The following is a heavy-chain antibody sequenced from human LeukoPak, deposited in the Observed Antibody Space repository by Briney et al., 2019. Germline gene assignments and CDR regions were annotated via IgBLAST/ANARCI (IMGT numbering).Heavy chain of an antibody. D-gene: IGHD5-18*01. CDR1: GGSISSGGYY. V-gene: IGHV4-30-2*01. CDR3: ARHKAPDTAMVTVLNAFDI. J-gene: IGHJ3*02. CDR2: IYHSGCT. Sequence: SETLSLTCTVSGGSISSGGYYWSWIRQPPGKGLEWIGYIYHSGCTYYNPSLKSRVTISVDRSKNQFSLKLSSVTAADTAVYYCARHKAPDTAMVTVLNAFDIWGQGTMVTVSS.